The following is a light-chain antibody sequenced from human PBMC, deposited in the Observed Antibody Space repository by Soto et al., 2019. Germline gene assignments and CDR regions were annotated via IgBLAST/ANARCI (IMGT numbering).Light chain of an antibody. J-gene: IGKJ2*01. V-gene: IGKV2-28*01. CDR3: MQALQTPT. CDR1: QTLLHSNGYNY. CDR2: LGS. Sequence: DIVMTQSPLSLPVTPGEPASIPCRSSQTLLHSNGYNYLDWYLQKPGQSPQLLIYLGSSRASGVPDRFSGSGSGTDFTLKITRAEAEDVGVYYCMQALQTPTFGQGTKLEIK.